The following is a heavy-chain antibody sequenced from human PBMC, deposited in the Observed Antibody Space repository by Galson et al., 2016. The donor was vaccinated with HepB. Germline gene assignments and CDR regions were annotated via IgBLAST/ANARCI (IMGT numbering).Heavy chain of an antibody. CDR2: IYSGGRT. J-gene: IGHJ4*02. D-gene: IGHD3-10*01. V-gene: IGHV3-53*01. Sequence: SLRLSCAASGFRVSGNYMNWVRQAPGKGLEWVSIIYSGGRTYYADSVKGRFTISRDNAKNSLYLQMSNLRAEDTAVYYCARGAGAGYWGQGTLVTVSS. CDR3: ARGAGAGY. CDR1: GFRVSGNY.